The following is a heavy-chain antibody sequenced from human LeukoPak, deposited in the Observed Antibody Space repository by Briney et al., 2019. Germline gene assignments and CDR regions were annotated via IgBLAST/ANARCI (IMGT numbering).Heavy chain of an antibody. CDR1: GFAFDDYA. CDR3: AKGRHGGATAFDC. D-gene: IGHD1-26*01. J-gene: IGHJ4*02. Sequence: GGSLRLSCTASGFAFDDYAMHWVRQAPGKGLEWVSGIGWNSVIIGYADSVKGRFTISRDNAKNSLYLQMDSLRAEDSALYYCAKGRHGGATAFDCWGQGTLVTVSS. CDR2: IGWNSVII. V-gene: IGHV3-9*01.